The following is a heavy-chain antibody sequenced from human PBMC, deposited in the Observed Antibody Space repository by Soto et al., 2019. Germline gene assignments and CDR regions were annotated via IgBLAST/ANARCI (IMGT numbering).Heavy chain of an antibody. J-gene: IGHJ2*01. CDR2: IYYSGTT. Sequence: SETLSLTFTVSDGSISSCYWSWIRQAPGKSLEWIAYIYYSGTTNYNPSLKSRVTISVDTSKNQFSLNLSSVTAADTAVYFCARSVQSTGWDSWYFDLWGRGTLVTVSS. CDR1: DGSISSCY. D-gene: IGHD6-19*01. CDR3: ARSVQSTGWDSWYFDL. V-gene: IGHV4-59*01.